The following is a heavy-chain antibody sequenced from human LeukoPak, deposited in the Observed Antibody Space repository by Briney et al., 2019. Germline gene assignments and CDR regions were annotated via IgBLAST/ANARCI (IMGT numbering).Heavy chain of an antibody. V-gene: IGHV4-39*07. D-gene: IGHD3-22*01. CDR2: IYYSGST. J-gene: IGHJ4*02. CDR1: GGSISSSSYY. CDR3: ARDRTAYDSSGYYYSY. Sequence: PSETLSLTCTVSGGSISSSSYYWGWIRQPPGKGLEWIGSIYYSGSTYYNPSLKSRVTISVDTSKNQFSLKLSSVTAADTAVYYCARDRTAYDSSGYYYSYWGQGTLVTVSS.